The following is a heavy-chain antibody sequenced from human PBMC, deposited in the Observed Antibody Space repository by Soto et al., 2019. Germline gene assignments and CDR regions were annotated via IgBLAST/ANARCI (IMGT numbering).Heavy chain of an antibody. CDR3: AKDQAAVTPTRYYYGMDV. CDR2: ISGSGGST. V-gene: IGHV3-23*01. CDR1: GFTFSSYA. Sequence: EVQLLESGGGLVQPGGSLRLSCAASGFTFSSYAMSWVRQAPGKGLEWVSAISGSGGSTYYADSVKGRFTISRDNSKDTLYLQMNSRRAEDRAVYYCAKDQAAVTPTRYYYGMDVWGQGTTVTVS. D-gene: IGHD4-4*01. J-gene: IGHJ6*02.